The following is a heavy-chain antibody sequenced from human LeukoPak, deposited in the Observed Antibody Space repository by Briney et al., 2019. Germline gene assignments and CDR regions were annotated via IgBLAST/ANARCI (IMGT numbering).Heavy chain of an antibody. V-gene: IGHV1-24*01. D-gene: IGHD2-15*01. CDR2: FDPEDGET. CDR3: ATFSPLLGYGMDV. J-gene: IGHJ6*02. CDR1: GYTLTELS. Sequence: GASVKVSCKVSGYTLTELSMHWVRQAPGKGLEWMGGFDPEDGETIYAQKFQGRVTMTEDTSTDTAYMDLSNLRSEDTAVYYCATFSPLLGYGMDVWGQGTTVTVSS.